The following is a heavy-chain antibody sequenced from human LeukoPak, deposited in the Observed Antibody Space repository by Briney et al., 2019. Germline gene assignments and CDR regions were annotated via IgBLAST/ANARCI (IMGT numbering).Heavy chain of an antibody. Sequence: KAGGSLRLSCAASGFTLSSYSMNWVCQAPEKGLEWVSSISSSSSYIYYADSVKGRFTISRDNAKNALYLQMNSLRAEDTAVYYCARDFRTGAGYWGQGTLVTVSS. J-gene: IGHJ4*02. V-gene: IGHV3-21*01. CDR3: ARDFRTGAGY. D-gene: IGHD4/OR15-4a*01. CDR1: GFTLSSYS. CDR2: ISSSSSYI.